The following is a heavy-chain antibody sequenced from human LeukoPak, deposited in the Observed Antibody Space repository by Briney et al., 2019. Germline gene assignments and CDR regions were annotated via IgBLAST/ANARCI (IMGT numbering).Heavy chain of an antibody. CDR1: GGSVSSGSYY. Sequence: SETLSLTCTVSGGSVSSGSYYWSWIRQPPGKGLEWIGYIYYSGGTNYNPSLKSRVTISVDTSKNQFSLKLSSVTAADTAVYYCARGQQQLVRGYYYMDVWGKGTTVTVSS. D-gene: IGHD6-13*01. V-gene: IGHV4-61*01. CDR2: IYYSGGT. J-gene: IGHJ6*03. CDR3: ARGQQQLVRGYYYMDV.